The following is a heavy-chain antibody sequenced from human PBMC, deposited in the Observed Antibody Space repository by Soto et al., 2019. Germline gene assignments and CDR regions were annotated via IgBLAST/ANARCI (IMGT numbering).Heavy chain of an antibody. Sequence: GASAKFACYPSVSNLARSSCTWFREAHGQGLEGMGWISAYNGNTNYEQKLEDRVTMTTDKSTSTAYLELRSLRSDDTAVYYCARADHYYDSGGYANWGQGTMVTGSS. CDR1: VSNLARSS. CDR3: ARADHYYDSGGYAN. V-gene: IGHV1-18*01. CDR2: ISAYNGNT. J-gene: IGHJ4*02. D-gene: IGHD3-22*01.